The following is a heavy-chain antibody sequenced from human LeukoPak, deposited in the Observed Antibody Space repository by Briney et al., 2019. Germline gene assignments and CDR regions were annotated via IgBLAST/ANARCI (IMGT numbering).Heavy chain of an antibody. Sequence: ASVKVTCKASGYTFTVYYMHWVRQAPGQGLEWMGWINPNSGGTNYAQKFQGRVTMTRDTSISTAYMELSRLRSDDTAVYYCARRGLVAGIYDLVYGFDLWGQGTMVTVSS. J-gene: IGHJ3*01. CDR3: ARRGLVAGIYDLVYGFDL. V-gene: IGHV1-2*02. CDR2: INPNSGGT. CDR1: GYTFTVYY. D-gene: IGHD3/OR15-3a*01.